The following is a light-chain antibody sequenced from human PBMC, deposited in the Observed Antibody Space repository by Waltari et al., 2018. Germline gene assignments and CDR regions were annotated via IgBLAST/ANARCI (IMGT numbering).Light chain of an antibody. CDR1: NIGSQS. J-gene: IGLJ2*01. CDR2: YDS. CDR3: LVWHSTIDHQGV. V-gene: IGLV3-21*04. Sequence: SYVVTQSPSVSVAPGETARLTCGGANIGSQSVHWYQQRPGQAPVLVISYDSDRPSGIPERFSGSNSGNTATLTISWVEAEDEADYYCLVWHSTIDHQGVFGGGTKLTVL.